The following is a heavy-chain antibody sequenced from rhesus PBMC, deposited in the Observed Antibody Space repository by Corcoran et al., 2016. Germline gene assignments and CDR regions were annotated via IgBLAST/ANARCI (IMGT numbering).Heavy chain of an antibody. D-gene: IGHD3-28*01. CDR2: IIPLVGVT. CDR3: TRGAYYYDSGYYERGRPYNRFDV. CDR1: GFTFGSYA. J-gene: IGHJ5-1*01. V-gene: IGHV1-198*02. Sequence: QVQLVQSGAEVKKPGASVKVSCKASGFTFGSYAISWVRQAPGQGLEWMGVIIPLVGVTNYAEKFQGRVTITADTSTSTAYMELSSLRSEDTAVYYCTRGAYYYDSGYYERGRPYNRFDVWGPGVLVTVSS.